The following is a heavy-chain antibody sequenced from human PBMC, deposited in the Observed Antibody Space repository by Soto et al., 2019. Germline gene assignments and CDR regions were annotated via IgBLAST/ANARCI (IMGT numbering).Heavy chain of an antibody. Sequence: SETLSLTCTVSGGSISSYYWSWIRQPPGKGLEWIGYIYYSGSTNYNPSLKSRVTISVDTSKNQFSLKLSSVTAADTAVYYCARWGFRLGGVIDMEYYFDYWGQGTLVTVSS. CDR3: ARWGFRLGGVIDMEYYFDY. V-gene: IGHV4-59*08. D-gene: IGHD3-16*02. J-gene: IGHJ4*02. CDR1: GGSISSYY. CDR2: IYYSGST.